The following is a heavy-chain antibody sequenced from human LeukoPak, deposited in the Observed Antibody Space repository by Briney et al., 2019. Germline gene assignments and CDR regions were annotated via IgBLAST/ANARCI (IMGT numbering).Heavy chain of an antibody. CDR2: ISWNSGSI. CDR1: VFTVSSNY. V-gene: IGHV3-9*03. Sequence: GGSLRLSCAASVFTVSSNYTSWVRDAPGKGLEWVSGISWNSGSIGYADSVKSRFTISRDNAKNSLYLQMNGLRAGDMALYYCAKSHGSGYYYYMDVWGKGTTVTVSS. CDR3: AKSHGSGYYYYMDV. J-gene: IGHJ6*03. D-gene: IGHD3-10*01.